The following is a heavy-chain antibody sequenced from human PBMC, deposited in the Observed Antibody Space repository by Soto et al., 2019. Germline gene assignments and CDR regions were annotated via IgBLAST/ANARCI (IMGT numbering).Heavy chain of an antibody. CDR2: IFSSGES. J-gene: IGHJ4*02. CDR3: ARGGIGMVRTFDH. CDR1: GFTVSSTY. D-gene: IGHD3-10*01. V-gene: IGHV3-53*01. Sequence: EVQLVESGGGLLQPGGSLRLSCAASGFTVSSTYMSWVHQAPGKGLEWVSIIFSSGESFYADSVKGRFTISRDSSDNTVYLQMNSLKAEDTAVYYCARGGIGMVRTFDHWGQGTLVTVSS.